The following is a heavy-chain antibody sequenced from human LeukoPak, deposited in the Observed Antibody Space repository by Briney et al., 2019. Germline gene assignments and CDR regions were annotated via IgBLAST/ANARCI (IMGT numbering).Heavy chain of an antibody. J-gene: IGHJ4*02. CDR1: GGTFSSCA. V-gene: IGHV1-69*04. Sequence: SVKVSRKASGGTFSSCAISWVRQAPGQGLEWMGRIIPIFGIANYAQKFQGRVTITADKSTSTAYMELSSLRSEDTAVYYCARAFAKTGKYYFDYWGQGTLVTVSS. CDR3: ARAFAKTGKYYFDY. CDR2: IIPIFGIA. D-gene: IGHD1-14*01.